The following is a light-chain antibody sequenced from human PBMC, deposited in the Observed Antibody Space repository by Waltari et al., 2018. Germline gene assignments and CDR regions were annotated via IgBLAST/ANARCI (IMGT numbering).Light chain of an antibody. CDR2: AAS. CDR1: QGISNY. J-gene: IGKJ5*01. CDR3: QQYKSFPIT. Sequence: DIQMTQSPSSLSASLGDRVTITCRASQGISNYLAWFQQKPGQAPKSLTYAASTLKSGVASKFSGSGSVTDFTLTINSLQPEDFATYYCQQYKSFPITFGQGTRLEMK. V-gene: IGKV1-16*02.